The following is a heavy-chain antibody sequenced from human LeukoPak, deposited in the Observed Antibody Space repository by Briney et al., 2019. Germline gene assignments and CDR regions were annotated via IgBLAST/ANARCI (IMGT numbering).Heavy chain of an antibody. CDR1: GGSISSYY. V-gene: IGHV4-59*01. D-gene: IGHD4-17*01. CDR3: ARHIRTVTTSKGRWFDP. J-gene: IGHJ5*02. Sequence: SETLSLTCTVCGGSISSYYWSWIRQPPGKGLEWIGYIYYSGSTNYNPSPKSRVTIAVDTSKNQFSLKLSSVTAAGTAVYYCARHIRTVTTSKGRWFDPWGQGTLVTVSS. CDR2: IYYSGST.